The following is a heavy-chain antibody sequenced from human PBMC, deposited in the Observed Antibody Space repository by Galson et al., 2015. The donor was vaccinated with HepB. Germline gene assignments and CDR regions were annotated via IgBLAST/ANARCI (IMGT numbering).Heavy chain of an antibody. V-gene: IGHV3-21*01. CDR1: GFTFSSYS. D-gene: IGHD2-21*01. CDR3: ARDLLHCGGDCYFRPPPRYFQH. J-gene: IGHJ1*01. Sequence: SLRLSCAASGFTFSSYSMNWVRQAPGRGLEWVTSISSSSSYIYYADSVKGRFTISRDNAKNSLYLQMNSLRAEDTAVYYCARDLLHCGGDCYFRPPPRYFQHWGQGTLVTVSS. CDR2: ISSSSSYI.